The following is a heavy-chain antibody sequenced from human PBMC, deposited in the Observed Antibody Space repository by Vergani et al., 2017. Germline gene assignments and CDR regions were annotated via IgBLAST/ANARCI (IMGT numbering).Heavy chain of an antibody. V-gene: IGHV1-69*12. CDR1: GGTFSSYA. CDR2: IIPIFGTA. D-gene: IGHD2-21*02. CDR3: ARGSNAVYCGGDCSTDWYGMDV. Sequence: QVQLVQSGAEVKKPGSSVKVSCKASGGTFSSYAISWVRQAPGQGLEWMGGIIPIFGTANYAQKFQGRVTITADESTSTAYMGLSSLRSEDTAVYYCARGSNAVYCGGDCSTDWYGMDVWGQGTTVTVSS. J-gene: IGHJ6*02.